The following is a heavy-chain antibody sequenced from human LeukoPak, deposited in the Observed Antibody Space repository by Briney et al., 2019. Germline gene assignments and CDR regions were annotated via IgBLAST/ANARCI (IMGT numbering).Heavy chain of an antibody. CDR3: AKGVRFLDWWILDY. Sequence: GGSLRLSCAASGSTFSSYAMSWVRQAPGKGLEWVSAISGSDSTYYADSVKGRFTISRDNSKNTLYLQMNSLRAEGTAIYYCAKGVRFLDWWILDYWGQGSLVTVSS. CDR1: GSTFSSYA. J-gene: IGHJ4*02. CDR2: ISGSDST. V-gene: IGHV3-23*01. D-gene: IGHD3-9*01.